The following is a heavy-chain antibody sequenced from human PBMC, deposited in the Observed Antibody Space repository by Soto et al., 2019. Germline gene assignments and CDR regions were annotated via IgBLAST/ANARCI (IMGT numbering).Heavy chain of an antibody. CDR3: ARASGCSDGSCAFGS. CDR1: GGSISSYY. CDR2: IYYTGST. D-gene: IGHD2-15*01. V-gene: IGHV4-59*01. J-gene: IGHJ5*01. Sequence: QVQLQESGPGLVKPSETLSLTCSVSGGSISSYYWSWIRQPPGKGLEWIGYIYYTGSTNSNLSFRSRTATSLDTYRNQFSLGLTSVTAADTAVYYCARASGCSDGSCAFGSWGQGTLVTVSS.